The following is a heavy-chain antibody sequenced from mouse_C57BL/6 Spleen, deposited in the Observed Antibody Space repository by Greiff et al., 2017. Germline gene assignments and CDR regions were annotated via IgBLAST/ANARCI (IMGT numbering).Heavy chain of an antibody. CDR3: AKNEGYPYAMDY. V-gene: IGHV2-4*01. J-gene: IGHJ4*01. CDR2: IWSGGST. D-gene: IGHD2-14*01. Sequence: VMLVESGPGLVQPSQSLSITCTVSGFSLTSYGVHWVRQPPGKGLEWLGVIWSGGSTDYNAAFISRLSISKDNSKSQVFFKMNSLQADDTAIYYCAKNEGYPYAMDYWGQGTSVTVSS. CDR1: GFSLTSYG.